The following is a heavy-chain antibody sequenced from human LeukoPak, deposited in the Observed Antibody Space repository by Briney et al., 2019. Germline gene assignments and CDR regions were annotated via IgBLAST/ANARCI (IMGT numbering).Heavy chain of an antibody. J-gene: IGHJ6*03. Sequence: GGSLRLSCAASGFIFSSYGMHWVRQAPGKGLEWVAFIRYDGSNKYYADSVKGRFTISRDNSKNTLYLQMNSLRAEDTAVYYCAKDTVKVATIRRVPHYMDVWGKGTTVTISS. CDR1: GFIFSSYG. D-gene: IGHD5-12*01. V-gene: IGHV3-30*02. CDR3: AKDTVKVATIRRVPHYMDV. CDR2: IRYDGSNK.